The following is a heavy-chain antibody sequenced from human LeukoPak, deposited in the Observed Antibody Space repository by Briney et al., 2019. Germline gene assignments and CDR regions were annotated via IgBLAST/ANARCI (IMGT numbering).Heavy chain of an antibody. CDR1: GYNFINFG. V-gene: IGHV1-18*01. CDR3: ARVGHGDYRGDY. D-gene: IGHD4-17*01. J-gene: IGHJ4*02. Sequence: GASVKVSCKGTGYNFINFGISWVRQAPGQGPEWMGWISPYNGNTNYAHKFQGRVTMTADTSTSTAYMELRTLRSEDTAVYYCARVGHGDYRGDYWGQGTLVTVSS. CDR2: ISPYNGNT.